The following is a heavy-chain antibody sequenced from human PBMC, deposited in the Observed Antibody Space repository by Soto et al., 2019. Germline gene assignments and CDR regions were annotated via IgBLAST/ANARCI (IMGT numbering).Heavy chain of an antibody. D-gene: IGHD2-2*01. CDR2: TRNKANSYTT. CDR3: ARGPPRVVPAAISGKLRYYYYGMDV. CDR1: GFTFSDHY. Sequence: PGGSLRLSCAASGFTFSDHYMDWVRQAPGKGLEWVGRTRNKANSYTTEYAASVKGRFTISRDDSKNSLYLQMNSLKTEDTAVYYCARGPPRVVPAAISGKLRYYYYGMDVWGQGTTVTVSS. J-gene: IGHJ6*02. V-gene: IGHV3-72*01.